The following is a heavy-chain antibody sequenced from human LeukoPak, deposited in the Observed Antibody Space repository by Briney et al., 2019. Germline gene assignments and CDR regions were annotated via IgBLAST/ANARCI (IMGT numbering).Heavy chain of an antibody. CDR1: GGSISSYY. J-gene: IGHJ4*02. Sequence: KPSETLSLTCTVSGGSISSYYWSWIRQPAGKGLEWIGRIYTSGSTNYNPSLKSRVTMSVDTSKNQFSLKLSSVTAADTAVYYCAREPYYYDSSGYPDYWGQGTLVTVSS. D-gene: IGHD3-22*01. CDR2: IYTSGST. CDR3: AREPYYYDSSGYPDY. V-gene: IGHV4-4*07.